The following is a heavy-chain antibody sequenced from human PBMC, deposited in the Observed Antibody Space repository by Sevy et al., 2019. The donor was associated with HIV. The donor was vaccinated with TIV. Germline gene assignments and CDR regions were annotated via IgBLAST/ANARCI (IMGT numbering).Heavy chain of an antibody. V-gene: IGHV1-24*01. Sequence: ASVKVSCKVSGKTLSQLSMHWVRQAPGKGLEWLGTFDPGDGETRYAQQLQGRVTMTEDTSTDTAHMELRSLRSEDTALCDCTTTKNYDESSGSPLNYWGQGALVTVSS. CDR3: TTTKNYDESSGSPLNY. CDR2: FDPGDGET. D-gene: IGHD3-22*01. CDR1: GKTLSQLS. J-gene: IGHJ4*02.